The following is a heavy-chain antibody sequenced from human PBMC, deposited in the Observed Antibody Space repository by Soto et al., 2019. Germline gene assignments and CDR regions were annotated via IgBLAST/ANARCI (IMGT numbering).Heavy chain of an antibody. V-gene: IGHV4-34*01. CDR3: ASQQGVHGLGSYSTHYYYYYGMDV. CDR1: GGSFSGYY. D-gene: IGHD3-10*01. Sequence: PSETLSLTCAVYGGSFSGYYWSWIRQPPGKGLERIGEINHSGSTNYNPSLKSRVTISVDTSKNQFSLKLSSVTAADTAVYYCASQQGVHGLGSYSTHYYYYYGMDVWGQGTTVTVSS. CDR2: INHSGST. J-gene: IGHJ6*02.